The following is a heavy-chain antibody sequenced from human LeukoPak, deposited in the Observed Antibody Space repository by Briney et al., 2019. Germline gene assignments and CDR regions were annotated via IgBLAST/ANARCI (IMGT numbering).Heavy chain of an antibody. CDR1: GGSISSYY. J-gene: IGHJ4*02. Sequence: PSETLSLTCSVSGGSISSYYWSWIRQPPGKGLEWIGYIYYSGSTNYNPSLKSRVTISVDTSKNQFSLKLSSVTAADTAVYYCARDDRAAAGALGYWGQGTLVTVSS. D-gene: IGHD6-13*01. V-gene: IGHV4-59*01. CDR2: IYYSGST. CDR3: ARDDRAAAGALGY.